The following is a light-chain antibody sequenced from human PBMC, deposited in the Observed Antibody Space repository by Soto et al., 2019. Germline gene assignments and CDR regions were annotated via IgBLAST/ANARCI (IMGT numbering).Light chain of an antibody. Sequence: QSVLAQAASVSGSPGQSITISCTGTTSDIGAYNYVSWYQHHPGKAPQVMIYDVSNRPSGVSIRFSGSKSGTTASLTISGLRAEDEADYYCSSYSSSSTLMIFGGGTQLTVL. CDR2: DVS. V-gene: IGLV2-14*03. CDR1: TSDIGAYNY. CDR3: SSYSSSSTLMI. J-gene: IGLJ2*01.